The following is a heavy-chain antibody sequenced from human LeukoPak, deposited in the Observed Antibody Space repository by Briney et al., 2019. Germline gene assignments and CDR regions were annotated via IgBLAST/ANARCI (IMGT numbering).Heavy chain of an antibody. V-gene: IGHV4-38-2*02. CDR1: GYSISSGYY. CDR2: IYHSGST. D-gene: IGHD4-17*01. Sequence: SETLSLTCTVSGYSISSGYYWGWIRQPPGKGLEWIGSIYHSGSTYYNPSLKSRVTISVDTSKNQFSLKLSSVTAADTAVYYCARTPDYVFDYWGQGTLVTVSS. J-gene: IGHJ4*02. CDR3: ARTPDYVFDY.